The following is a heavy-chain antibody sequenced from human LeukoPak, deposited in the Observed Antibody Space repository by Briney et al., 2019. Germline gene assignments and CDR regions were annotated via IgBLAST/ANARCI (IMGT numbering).Heavy chain of an antibody. CDR2: INHSGST. J-gene: IGHJ4*02. CDR3: ARGRGIAVAGKSAHGY. Sequence: PSETLSLTCAVYAGSFSGYYWNWIRQPPGKGLEWIGEINHSGSTNYNPSLESRLTISVDTSKNQFSLKLSSATAADTAVYYCARGRGIAVAGKSAHGYWGQGTLVTVSS. V-gene: IGHV4-34*01. CDR1: AGSFSGYY. D-gene: IGHD6-19*01.